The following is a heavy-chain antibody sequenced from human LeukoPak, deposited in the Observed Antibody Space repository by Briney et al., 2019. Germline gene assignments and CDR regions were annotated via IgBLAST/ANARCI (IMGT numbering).Heavy chain of an antibody. Sequence: TASETLSLTCTVSGGSISSYYWSWIRQPPGKGLEWIGYIYYRGSTNYNPSLKSRVTISVDTSKNQFSLKLSSATAADTALYYCAREMSREQWQALVYWGQGTLVTVSS. J-gene: IGHJ1*01. CDR1: GGSISSYY. CDR2: IYYRGST. CDR3: AREMSREQWQALVY. D-gene: IGHD6-19*01. V-gene: IGHV4-59*01.